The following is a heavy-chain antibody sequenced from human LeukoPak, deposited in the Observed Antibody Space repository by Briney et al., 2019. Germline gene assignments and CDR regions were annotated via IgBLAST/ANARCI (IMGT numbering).Heavy chain of an antibody. Sequence: GGSLRLSCTASGFTLRSYCMHWVRQAPGKGLEWVSRISGDGSVTNYADSVQGRFTISRDNAKNILYLQINNLRSEDTAVYYCARYSSSSGGASYYLDYWGHGTLITVSS. CDR3: ARYSSSSGGASYYLDY. CDR1: GFTLRSYC. V-gene: IGHV3-74*01. CDR2: ISGDGSVT. J-gene: IGHJ4*01. D-gene: IGHD6-6*01.